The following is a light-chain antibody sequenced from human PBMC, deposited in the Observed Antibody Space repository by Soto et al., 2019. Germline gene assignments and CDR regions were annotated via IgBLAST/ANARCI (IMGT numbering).Light chain of an antibody. CDR1: SGSVSTSYY. J-gene: IGLJ3*02. CDR3: VLYMGSGISV. Sequence: QTVLTQEPSFSVSPGGTVTLTCGLSSGSVSTSYYPSWYQQTPGQPPRTLIYGTNSRSSGVPDRFSGSILGNKAALTITGAQADDESDYYCVLYMGSGISVFGGGTKLTVL. CDR2: GTN. V-gene: IGLV8-61*01.